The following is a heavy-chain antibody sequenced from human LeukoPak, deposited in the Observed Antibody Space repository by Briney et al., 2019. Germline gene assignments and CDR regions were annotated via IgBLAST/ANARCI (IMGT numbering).Heavy chain of an antibody. CDR3: ARHYDILTGYYDNWFDP. CDR2: IYPGDSDT. D-gene: IGHD3-9*01. J-gene: IGHJ5*02. V-gene: IGHV5-51*01. CDR1: GYSFTSYC. Sequence: GESLKISCKGSGYSFTSYCIGWVRQMPGKGLEWMGIIYPGDSDTRYSPSFQGQVTISADKSISTAYLQWSGLKASDTAMYYCARHYDILTGYYDNWFDPWGQGTLVTVSS.